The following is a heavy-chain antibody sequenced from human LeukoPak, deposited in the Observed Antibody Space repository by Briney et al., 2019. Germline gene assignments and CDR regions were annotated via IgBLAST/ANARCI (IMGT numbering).Heavy chain of an antibody. J-gene: IGHJ4*02. Sequence: KPSETLSLTCTVSGDSINSYYWSWIRQPPGKGLEWIGEINHSGSTNYNPSLKSRVTISVDTSKNQFSLKLSSVTAADTAVYYCARVATYYYDSSGTSFDYWGQGTLVTVSS. CDR3: ARVATYYYDSSGTSFDY. CDR2: INHSGST. D-gene: IGHD3-22*01. V-gene: IGHV4-34*01. CDR1: GDSINSYY.